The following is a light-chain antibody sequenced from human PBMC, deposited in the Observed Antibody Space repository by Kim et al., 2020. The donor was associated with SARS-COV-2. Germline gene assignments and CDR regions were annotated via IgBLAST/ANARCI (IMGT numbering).Light chain of an antibody. Sequence: DIVMTQSPASLSVSPGESVTLSCRASQSVSSNLAWYRQKPGQAPRLLIYGASTRSTGISARFSGSGSGTEFTLTISSLQSEDFAVYYCQQYYDWPPYTFGQGTKLEI. V-gene: IGKV3-15*01. CDR1: QSVSSN. CDR3: QQYYDWPPYT. CDR2: GAS. J-gene: IGKJ2*01.